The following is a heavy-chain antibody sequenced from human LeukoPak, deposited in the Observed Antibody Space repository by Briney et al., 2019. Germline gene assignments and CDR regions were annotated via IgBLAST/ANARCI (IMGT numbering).Heavy chain of an antibody. V-gene: IGHV1-69*06. CDR3: ARGGDYYGSGSYYNSFDY. D-gene: IGHD3-10*01. J-gene: IGHJ4*02. CDR1: GGTFSSYA. Sequence: SVKVSCKASGGTFSSYAISWVRQAPGQGLEWMGGIIPIFGTANYAQKFQGRVTITADKSTSTAYMELSSLRSEDTAVYYCARGGDYYGSGSYYNSFDYWGQGTLVTVSS. CDR2: IIPIFGTA.